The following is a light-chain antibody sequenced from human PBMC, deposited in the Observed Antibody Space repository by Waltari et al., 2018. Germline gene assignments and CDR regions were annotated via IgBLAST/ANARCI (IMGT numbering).Light chain of an antibody. Sequence: DIVMTQSPDSLDVSLGDGATIHCKSSQSVLYSNDSKDYLAWYQHRAGQPPKLLIYWASTRESGVPDRFSGSGSGTDFTLTISSLQAEDVAVYYCQQYYTTPGTFCQWTKLEIK. V-gene: IGKV4-1*01. CDR2: WAS. CDR3: QQYYTTPGT. J-gene: IGKJ2*02. CDR1: QSVLYSNDSKDY.